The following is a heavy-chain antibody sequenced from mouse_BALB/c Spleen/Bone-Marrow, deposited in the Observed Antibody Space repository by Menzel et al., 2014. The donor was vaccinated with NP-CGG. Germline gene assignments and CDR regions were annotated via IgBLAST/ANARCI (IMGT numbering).Heavy chain of an antibody. D-gene: IGHD1-1*01. Sequence: QVQLQQSGAELAKPGASVKMSCKASGYTFTSYWMHWVKQRPGQGLEWIGYINPSTGYTEYNQKFKDKATLTADKSSSTAYMQLSSLTSEDSAVYYCARQITTVDYAMDYWGQRSSCGGSS. V-gene: IGHV1-7*01. CDR1: GYTFTSYW. J-gene: IGHJ4*01. CDR2: INPSTGYT. CDR3: ARQITTVDYAMDY.